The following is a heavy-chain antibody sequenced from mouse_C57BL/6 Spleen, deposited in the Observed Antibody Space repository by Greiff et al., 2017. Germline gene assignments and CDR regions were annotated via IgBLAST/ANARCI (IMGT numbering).Heavy chain of an antibody. D-gene: IGHD3-1*01. CDR2: INPNNGGT. CDR3: ALGPPHWYFDV. J-gene: IGHJ1*03. V-gene: IGHV1-18*01. CDR1: GYTFTDYN. Sequence: VQLQQSGPELVKPGASVKIPCKASGYTFTDYNMDWVKQSHGKSLEWIGDINPNNGGTIYNQKFKGKATLTVDKSSSTAYMELRSLTSEDTAVYYCALGPPHWYFDVWGTGTTVTVSS.